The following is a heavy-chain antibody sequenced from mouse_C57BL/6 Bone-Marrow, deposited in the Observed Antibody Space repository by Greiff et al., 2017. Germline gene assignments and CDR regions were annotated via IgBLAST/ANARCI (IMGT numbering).Heavy chain of an antibody. CDR2: IDPETGGT. J-gene: IGHJ1*03. CDR3: TATSYFDV. Sequence: VQLQQSGAELVRPGASVTLSCKASGYTFTDYEMHWVKQTPVHGLEWIGAIDPETGGTAYNQKFKGQAILTADKSSSTAYMELRSLTSEDSAVYYCTATSYFDVWGTGTTVTVAS. V-gene: IGHV1-15*01. CDR1: GYTFTDYE.